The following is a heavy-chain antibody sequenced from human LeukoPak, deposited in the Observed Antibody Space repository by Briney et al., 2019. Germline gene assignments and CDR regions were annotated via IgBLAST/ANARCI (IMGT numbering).Heavy chain of an antibody. CDR2: IKRDGSEE. Sequence: GGSLRLSCAVPRFIFSNSWVNWVRQAPGKGLEWVANIKRDGSEEYYVDSVKGRFTISRDNAKNSLSLQMNSLRAEDTAVYYCASSLSGTSNYWGQGTLVTVSS. CDR1: RFIFSNSW. J-gene: IGHJ4*02. V-gene: IGHV3-7*01. D-gene: IGHD1-26*01. CDR3: ASSLSGTSNY.